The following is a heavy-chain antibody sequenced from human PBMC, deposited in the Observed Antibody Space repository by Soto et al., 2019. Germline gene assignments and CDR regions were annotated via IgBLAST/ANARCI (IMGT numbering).Heavy chain of an antibody. CDR2: ISYDGSNK. CDR3: AKDLLGPGRAYGMDV. V-gene: IGHV3-30*18. J-gene: IGHJ6*02. D-gene: IGHD7-27*01. CDR1: GFTFSSSG. Sequence: QVQLLESGGGVVQPGRSLRLSCAASGFTFSSSGMHWVRQDPGKGLERVAVISYDGSNKYYADSVKGRFTISRDNSKNTLYLQMNSLRAEDTAVYYCAKDLLGPGRAYGMDVWGQGTTVTVSS.